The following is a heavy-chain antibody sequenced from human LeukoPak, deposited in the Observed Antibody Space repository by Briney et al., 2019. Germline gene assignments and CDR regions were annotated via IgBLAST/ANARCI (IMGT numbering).Heavy chain of an antibody. V-gene: IGHV4-4*07. CDR1: GGSISSYY. CDR3: AREGEKWGLLRHDAFDI. J-gene: IGHJ3*02. CDR2: IYTSGST. Sequence: SETLSLTCTVSGGSISSYYWSWIRQPAGKGLEWIGRIYTSGSTNYNPSLKSRVTMSVDTSKNQFSLKLSSVTAADTAVYYCAREGEKWGLLRHDAFDIWGQGTMVTVSS. D-gene: IGHD1-26*01.